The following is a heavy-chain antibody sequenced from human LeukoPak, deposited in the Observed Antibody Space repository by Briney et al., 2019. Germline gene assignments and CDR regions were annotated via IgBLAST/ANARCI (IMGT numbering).Heavy chain of an antibody. J-gene: IGHJ4*02. V-gene: IGHV3-48*02. CDR3: TRAVMSSSWPHFDC. Sequence: PGGSLRLSCAASGFTLSSYNMNWVRQAPGKGLEWVSYISSRSTTIYYADSVKGRFTISRDNAKNSLYLQMNSLRDGDTAVYYCTRAVMSSSWPHFDCWGQGTLVTVSS. CDR2: ISSRSTTI. CDR1: GFTLSSYN. D-gene: IGHD6-13*01.